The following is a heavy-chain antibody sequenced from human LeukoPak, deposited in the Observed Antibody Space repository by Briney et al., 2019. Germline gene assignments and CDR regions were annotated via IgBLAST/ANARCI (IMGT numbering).Heavy chain of an antibody. D-gene: IGHD2-15*01. Sequence: GGSLRLSCAASGFTFSSYAMSWVRQAPGKGLEWVSAISGSGGSTYYADSVKGRFTISRDNSKNTLYLQMNSLRAEDTAVYYCAKDSRVVVAATDAFDIWGQGTMVTVSS. CDR1: GFTFSSYA. V-gene: IGHV3-23*01. CDR3: AKDSRVVVAATDAFDI. CDR2: ISGSGGST. J-gene: IGHJ3*02.